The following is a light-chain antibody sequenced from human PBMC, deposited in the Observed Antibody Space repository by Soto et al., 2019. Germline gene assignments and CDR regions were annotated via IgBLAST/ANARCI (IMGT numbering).Light chain of an antibody. CDR2: EVS. J-gene: IGLJ3*02. Sequence: QSALTQPPSESGSPGQSVTISCTGTNSDIGGYNYVSWYQHHPGKAPKLMIYEVSKRPSGVPDRFSGSKSGNTASLTVSGLQAEDEADYYCSSYAGSNNWVFGGGTKLTVL. V-gene: IGLV2-8*01. CDR3: SSYAGSNNWV. CDR1: NSDIGGYNY.